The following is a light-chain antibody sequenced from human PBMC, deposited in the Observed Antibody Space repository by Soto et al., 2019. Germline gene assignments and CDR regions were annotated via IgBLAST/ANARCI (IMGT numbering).Light chain of an antibody. CDR3: QQYGSSRT. J-gene: IGKJ1*01. CDR2: DAS. CDR1: QTVSSS. V-gene: IGKV3-20*01. Sequence: EIVLTQSPATLSLSPGERATLSCRASQTVSSSLAWYQQKAGQAPRLLIYDASSRATGIPDRFSGSGSGTDFTLTISRLEPEDFAVYYCQQYGSSRTFGQGTKVDIK.